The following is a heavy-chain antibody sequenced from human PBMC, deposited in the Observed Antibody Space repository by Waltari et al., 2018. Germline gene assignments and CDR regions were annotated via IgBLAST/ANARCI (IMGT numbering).Heavy chain of an antibody. J-gene: IGHJ4*02. V-gene: IGHV3-23*01. CDR1: GFPFSTFD. CDR2: MSDAGENT. CDR3: TKGAWLDY. Sequence: EVQVWESGGGFVQPGGSLSLSCAAAGFPFSTFDMSWVRQAPGKGLEWVSVSVMSDAGENTHYAESVKGRFTVSRDNSKNTLYLQMNRLRAEDTAVYYCTKGAWLDYWGQGTLVTVSS.